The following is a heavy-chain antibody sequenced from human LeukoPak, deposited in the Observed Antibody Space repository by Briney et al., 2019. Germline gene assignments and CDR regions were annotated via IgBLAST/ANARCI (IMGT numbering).Heavy chain of an antibody. CDR1: GYTFTSYY. V-gene: IGHV1-46*01. D-gene: IGHD6-19*01. Sequence: ASVKVSCKASGYTFTSYYMHWVRQAPGQGLEWMGIINPSGGSTSYAQKFQGRVTMTRDMSTSTVYMELRRLRSEDTAVYYCARGSPPPYSSGRSGRAFDIWGQGTMVTVSS. J-gene: IGHJ3*02. CDR2: INPSGGST. CDR3: ARGSPPPYSSGRSGRAFDI.